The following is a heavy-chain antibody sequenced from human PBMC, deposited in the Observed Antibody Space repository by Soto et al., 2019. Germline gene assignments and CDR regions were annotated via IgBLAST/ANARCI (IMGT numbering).Heavy chain of an antibody. CDR2: LDPSDAYT. CDR3: ARLGDIVVVPAAPPGYYYGMDV. D-gene: IGHD2-2*01. Sequence: GESLKISRKGPGYSFTSYWISWVRQMPGKGLGGVGRLDPSDAYTNYSASFQGHVTISADKSISTAYLQWSSLKASDTAMYYCARLGDIVVVPAAPPGYYYGMDVWGQGTTVTVSS. J-gene: IGHJ6*02. V-gene: IGHV5-10-1*01. CDR1: GYSFTSYW.